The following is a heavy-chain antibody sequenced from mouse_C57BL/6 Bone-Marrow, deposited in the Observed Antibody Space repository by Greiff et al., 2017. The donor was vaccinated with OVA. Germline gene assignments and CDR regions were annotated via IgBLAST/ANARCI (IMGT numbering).Heavy chain of an antibody. J-gene: IGHJ3*01. D-gene: IGHD2-4*01. Sequence: EVKVVESGGGLVKPGGSLKLSCAASGFTFSSYTMSWVRQTPEKRLEWVATISGGGGNTYYPDSVKGRFPISRDNAKNTLYLQMSSLRSEDTALYYCAREGNYDYDGAWFAYWGQGTLVTVSA. CDR2: ISGGGGNT. V-gene: IGHV5-9*01. CDR1: GFTFSSYT. CDR3: AREGNYDYDGAWFAY.